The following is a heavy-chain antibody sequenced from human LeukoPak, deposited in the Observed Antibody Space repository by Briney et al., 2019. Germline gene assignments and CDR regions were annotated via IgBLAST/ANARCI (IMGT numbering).Heavy chain of an antibody. CDR3: ARVGRGDHTWGSYSFDY. CDR1: GDFINGYH. V-gene: IGHV4-59*07. J-gene: IGHJ4*02. Sequence: SDTLSLTYTVSGDFINGYHWSWIRQPPGKGLEGMGYISYSGSNKYHPALKSRVIISVDTSKNQFSLNLSSLAAADTAVYYCARVGRGDHTWGSYSFDYWGQGTLVTVPS. D-gene: IGHD3-16*01. CDR2: ISYSGSN.